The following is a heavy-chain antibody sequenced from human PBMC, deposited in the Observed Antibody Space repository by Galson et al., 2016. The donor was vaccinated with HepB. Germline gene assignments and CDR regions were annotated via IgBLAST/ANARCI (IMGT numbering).Heavy chain of an antibody. CDR2: ISSTSDRV. D-gene: IGHD3-9*01. CDR3: ARGGWQSLTGYALDY. Sequence: SLRLSCAASGFSFNTHTMNWVRQAPGKGLQWVSYISSTSDRVHDADSVRGRFTISRDNARNSLYLQMKSLRADDTAVYFCARGGWQSLTGYALDYWGQGTLVTVSS. J-gene: IGHJ4*02. CDR1: GFSFNTHT. V-gene: IGHV3-48*01.